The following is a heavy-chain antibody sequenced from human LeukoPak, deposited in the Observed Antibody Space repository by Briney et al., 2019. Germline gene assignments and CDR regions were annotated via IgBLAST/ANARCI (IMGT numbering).Heavy chain of an antibody. CDR3: ARNTYHYDSRGYFYFDY. D-gene: IGHD3-22*01. CDR2: ISAYNGNT. CDR1: GYTFASYG. J-gene: IGHJ4*02. Sequence: WASVKVSCKASGYTFASYGISWVRQAPGQGLEWMGGISAYNGNTNYAQRLQGRVTMTTDTSTSAAYMELRSLRADDTAVYYCARNTYHYDSRGYFYFDYWGQGTLVTVSS. V-gene: IGHV1-18*01.